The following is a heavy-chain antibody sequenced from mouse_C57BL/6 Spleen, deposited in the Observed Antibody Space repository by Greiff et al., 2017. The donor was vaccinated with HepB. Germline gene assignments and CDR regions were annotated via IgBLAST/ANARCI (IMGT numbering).Heavy chain of an antibody. CDR1: GYTFTGYW. Sequence: VQLQQSGAELMKPGASVKLSCKATGYTFTGYWIEWVKQRPGHGLEWIGEILPGSGSTNSNEKFKGKATFTADTSSNTAYMQLSSQTTEDSAIYYCAKEGDEDYWGQGTTLTVSS. CDR2: ILPGSGST. V-gene: IGHV1-9*01. J-gene: IGHJ2*01. D-gene: IGHD3-3*01. CDR3: AKEGDEDY.